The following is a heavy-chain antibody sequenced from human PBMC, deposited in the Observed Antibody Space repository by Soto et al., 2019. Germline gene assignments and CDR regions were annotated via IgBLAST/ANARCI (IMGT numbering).Heavy chain of an antibody. Sequence: GGSLRLSCAASGFTFNSYGIHWVRQAPGKGLEWVAVISHDGSKTNYADSVKGRVTISRDNSKDTVYLQMNSLRAEDTAVYYCAKDTYYYDRSGYYTYDYWGQGTQVTVSS. CDR3: AKDTYYYDRSGYYTYDY. V-gene: IGHV3-30*18. CDR2: ISHDGSKT. J-gene: IGHJ4*02. CDR1: GFTFNSYG. D-gene: IGHD3-22*01.